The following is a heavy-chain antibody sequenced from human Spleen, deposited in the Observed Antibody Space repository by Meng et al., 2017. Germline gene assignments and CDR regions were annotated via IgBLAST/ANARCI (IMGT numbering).Heavy chain of an antibody. J-gene: IGHJ6*02. Sequence: SETLSLTCAVYGGSFSGYYWSWIRQPPGKGLEWIGSIYYSGTTYYNPSLKSRVTISVDTSKNQFSLNLSSMTVTAADTAVYYCARGAVVTLIFYHAMDVWGQGTMVTVSS. V-gene: IGHV4-34*01. CDR1: GGSFSGYY. D-gene: IGHD2-21*02. CDR2: IYYSGTT. CDR3: ARGAVVTLIFYHAMDV.